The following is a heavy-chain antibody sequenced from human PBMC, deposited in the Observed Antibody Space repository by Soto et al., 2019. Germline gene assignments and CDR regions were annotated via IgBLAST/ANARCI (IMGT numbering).Heavy chain of an antibody. CDR2: VHHSQGS. CDR1: GGSISSYY. D-gene: IGHD3-10*02. V-gene: IGHV4-59*08. CDR3: ARQVFGPLHDLVDI. Sequence: QVRLQESGPGLVKPSETLSLSCTVSGGSISSYYWSWFRQSPGKLMEWIGYVHHSQGSSYNPSLQSRVAISLDTSKSPFSLKVTSVTATDTAVYYCARQVFGPLHDLVDIWGQGTTVTVSS. J-gene: IGHJ6*02.